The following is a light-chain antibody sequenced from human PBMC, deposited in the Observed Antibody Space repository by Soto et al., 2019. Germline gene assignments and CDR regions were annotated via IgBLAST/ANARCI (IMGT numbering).Light chain of an antibody. CDR2: DAS. Sequence: DIRMTQSPSSLSASVGDRVTITCRASQSVSNYLHWYQQKPGKAPNLLIYDASSLQSGVPSRFSGSGSGTDFTLTISSLQHEDFATYYCQQSYYNPTFGQRTNVDIK. CDR3: QQSYYNPT. J-gene: IGKJ1*01. CDR1: QSVSNY. V-gene: IGKV1-39*01.